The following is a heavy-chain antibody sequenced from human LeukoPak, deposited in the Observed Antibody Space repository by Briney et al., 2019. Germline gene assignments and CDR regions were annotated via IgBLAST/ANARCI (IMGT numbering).Heavy chain of an antibody. CDR2: ISGSGGST. J-gene: IGHJ4*02. Sequence: GGSLRLSCGASGLTFSNYAMSWVRQAPGKALEGVSSISGSGGSTYYADSVKGRFTISRDNSKNTLYLQMNSLRAEDTAVYYCARGSTVTAGYWGQGTLVTVSS. CDR3: ARGSTVTAGY. D-gene: IGHD4-17*01. CDR1: GLTFSNYA. V-gene: IGHV3-23*01.